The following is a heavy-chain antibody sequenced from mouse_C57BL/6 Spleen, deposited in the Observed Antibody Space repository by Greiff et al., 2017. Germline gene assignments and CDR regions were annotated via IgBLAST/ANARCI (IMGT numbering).Heavy chain of an antibody. V-gene: IGHV3-6*01. J-gene: IGHJ1*03. D-gene: IGHD1-1*01. CDR3: ARVSSYPYWYSDV. CDR1: GYFITSGYY. CDR2: ISYDGSN. Sequence: EVQLVESGPGLVNPSPSLSLTCSVTGYFITSGYYWNWLRQFPGNKLAWMGYISYDGSNNYNPSLNNRISITRDTSKNPFFLKLNAVTTESTATYYCARVSSYPYWYSDVWGTGTTVTVSS.